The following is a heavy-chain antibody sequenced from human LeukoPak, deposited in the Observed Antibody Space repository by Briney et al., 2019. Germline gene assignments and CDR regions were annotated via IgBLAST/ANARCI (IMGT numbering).Heavy chain of an antibody. CDR1: GFTFSNAW. J-gene: IGHJ4*02. D-gene: IGHD3-3*01. CDR2: IKSKTDGGTT. CDR3: TTGYYDFWSGYYPTFDY. Sequence: GGSLRLSCAASGFTFSNAWMSWVRQAPGKGLEWVGRIKSKTDGGTTDYAAPVKGRFTISRDDSKNTLYLQMNSLKTEDTAVYYCTTGYYDFWSGYYPTFDYWGQGTLVTVSS. V-gene: IGHV3-15*01.